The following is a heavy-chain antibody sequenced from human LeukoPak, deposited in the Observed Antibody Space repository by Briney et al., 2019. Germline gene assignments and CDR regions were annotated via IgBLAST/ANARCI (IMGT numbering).Heavy chain of an antibody. CDR1: GGSISSYY. V-gene: IGHV4-4*07. CDR2: IYTSGST. CDR3: ARGRVDTAMVHFDY. Sequence: SETLSLTCTVSGGSISSYYWSWIRQPAGRGPEWIGRIYTSGSTNYNPSLKSRVTMSVDTSKNQFSLKLSSVTAADTAVYYCARGRVDTAMVHFDYWGQGTLVTVSS. J-gene: IGHJ4*02. D-gene: IGHD5-18*01.